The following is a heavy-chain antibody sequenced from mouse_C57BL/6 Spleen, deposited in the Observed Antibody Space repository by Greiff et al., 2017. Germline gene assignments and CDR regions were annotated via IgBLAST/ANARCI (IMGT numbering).Heavy chain of an antibody. J-gene: IGHJ4*01. CDR3: ASGSLGAMDY. V-gene: IGHV1-80*01. D-gene: IGHD1-1*02. CDR2: IYPGDGDT. Sequence: VQLQQSGAELVKPGASVKISCKASGYAFSSYWMNWVKQRPGKGLGWTGQIYPGDGDTNSNEKFKGKATLTADKSSSTAYMQLSSLTSEDSAVYFCASGSLGAMDYWGQGTSVTVSA. CDR1: GYAFSSYW.